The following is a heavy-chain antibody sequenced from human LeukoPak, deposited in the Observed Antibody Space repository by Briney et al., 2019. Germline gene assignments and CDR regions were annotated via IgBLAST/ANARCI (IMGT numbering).Heavy chain of an antibody. CDR1: GYTFTGYY. CDR2: INPNSGNT. J-gene: IGHJ6*03. CDR3: ARDPGIAASYYYYYMDV. V-gene: IGHV1-2*02. D-gene: IGHD6-13*01. Sequence: ASVKVSCKASGYTFTGYYMHWVRQAPGQGLEWMGWINPNSGNTGYAQRFQGRVTMTRDMSTSTVYMELSSLRSEDTAVYYCARDPGIAASYYYYYMDVWGKGTTVTVSS.